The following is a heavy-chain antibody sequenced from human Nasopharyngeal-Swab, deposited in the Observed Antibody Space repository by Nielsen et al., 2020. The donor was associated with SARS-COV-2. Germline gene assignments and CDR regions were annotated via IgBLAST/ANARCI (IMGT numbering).Heavy chain of an antibody. J-gene: IGHJ4*02. CDR3: ARQEYSGYDHHYFDY. CDR2: IYPGDSDT. Sequence: GGSLKISCKGSGYSFTSYWIGWVRQMPGKGLEWMGIIYPGDSDTRYSPSFQGQVTISADKSISTAYLQWSSLKASDTAMYYCARQEYSGYDHHYFDYWGQGTLVTVSS. CDR1: GYSFTSYW. V-gene: IGHV5-51*01. D-gene: IGHD5-12*01.